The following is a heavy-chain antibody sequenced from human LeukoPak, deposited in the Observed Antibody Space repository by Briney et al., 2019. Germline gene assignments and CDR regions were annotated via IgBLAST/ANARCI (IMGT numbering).Heavy chain of an antibody. CDR1: GGTFSSYA. J-gene: IGHJ6*02. D-gene: IGHD1-20*01. CDR3: ASRSRYNWNYNYYYGMDV. V-gene: IGHV1-69*01. CDR2: IIPILGTA. Sequence: VASVKVSCKASGGTFSSYAISWVRQAPGQGLEWMGGIIPILGTANYAQKFQGRVTITADESTSTAYMELSSLRSEDTAVYYCASRSRYNWNYNYYYGMDVWGQGTTVTVSS.